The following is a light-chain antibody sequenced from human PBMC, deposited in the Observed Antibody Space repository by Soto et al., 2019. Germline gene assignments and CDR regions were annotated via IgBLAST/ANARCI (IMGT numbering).Light chain of an antibody. J-gene: IGKJ2*01. Sequence: DLQMTQSPSSLSASVGDRVTITCRASQGVSAYLLWYQQTQGKAPKLLIYAASNLLSGVPSRFSRSETGTNCTLTISSMHPEYFGTYYCQQSYKTPHTFGQGTKLEPK. CDR3: QQSYKTPHT. CDR2: AAS. V-gene: IGKV1-39*01. CDR1: QGVSAY.